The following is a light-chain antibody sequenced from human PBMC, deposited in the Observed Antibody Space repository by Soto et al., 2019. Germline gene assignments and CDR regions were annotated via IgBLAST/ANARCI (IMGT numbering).Light chain of an antibody. J-gene: IGLJ1*01. CDR1: GSNIGSNY. V-gene: IGLV1-51*01. CDR3: GTWDSGLSVGV. CDR2: GNN. Sequence: QSVLTQPPSVSAAPGQQVTISCSGSGSNIGSNYVSWYQQLPGTAPKLLIYGNNQRPSGIPDRFSGSKSGTSATLGITGLQTGDEADYYCGTWDSGLSVGVFGTGTKVTVL.